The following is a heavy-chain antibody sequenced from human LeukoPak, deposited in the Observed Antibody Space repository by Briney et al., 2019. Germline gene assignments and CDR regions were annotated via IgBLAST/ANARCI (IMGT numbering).Heavy chain of an antibody. CDR2: IYHSGST. Sequence: SETLSLTCTVSGYSISSGYYWGWIRQPPGKGLEWIGSIYHSGSTYYNPSLKSRVTISVDTPKNQFSLKLSSVTAADTAVYYCARDGNPITMVRGVIAPHYWGQGTLVTVSS. D-gene: IGHD3-10*01. J-gene: IGHJ4*02. CDR3: ARDGNPITMVRGVIAPHY. CDR1: GYSISSGYY. V-gene: IGHV4-38-2*02.